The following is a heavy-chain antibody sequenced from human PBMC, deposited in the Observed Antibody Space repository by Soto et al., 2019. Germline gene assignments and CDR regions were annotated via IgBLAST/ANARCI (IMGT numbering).Heavy chain of an antibody. CDR3: ARDAGYYYGPYGMDV. D-gene: IGHD3-10*01. Sequence: SETLSLTCAVYGGSFSGYCWSWIRQPPGKGLEWIGEINHSGSTNYNPSLKSRVTISVDTSKNQFSLKLSSVTAADTAVYYCARDAGYYYGPYGMDVWGQGTTVTVSS. CDR1: GGSFSGYC. J-gene: IGHJ6*02. CDR2: INHSGST. V-gene: IGHV4-34*01.